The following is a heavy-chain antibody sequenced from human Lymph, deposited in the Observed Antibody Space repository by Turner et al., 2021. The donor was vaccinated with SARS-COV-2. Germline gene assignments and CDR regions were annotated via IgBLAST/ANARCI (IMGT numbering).Heavy chain of an antibody. CDR2: INPNSGGT. V-gene: IGHV1-2*02. J-gene: IGHJ6*02. CDR3: ARDVERYNDFWSGYSGGYGLDV. Sequence: QVQLVQSGAEVKKPGASVKVSCKAYGYTFTGDYMHWVRQAPGQGLEWMGWINPNSGGTNYAQKFQGRVTMTRDTSISTAYMELSRLRSDDTAVYYCARDVERYNDFWSGYSGGYGLDVWGQGTTVTVSS. D-gene: IGHD3-3*01. CDR1: GYTFTGDY.